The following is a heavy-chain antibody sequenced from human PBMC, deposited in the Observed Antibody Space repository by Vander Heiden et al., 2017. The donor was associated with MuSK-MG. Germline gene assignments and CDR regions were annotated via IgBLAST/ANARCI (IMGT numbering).Heavy chain of an antibody. D-gene: IGHD2-8*02. V-gene: IGHV3-23*01. CDR2: LAGSGGST. J-gene: IGHJ4*02. CDR3: AKDWGVYWGYFFDS. Sequence: EVQLLESGGGLIQPGGSLRLSCRASEFLFSSYAMSWVRQAPGKGLEWVSSLAGSGGSTYYADSVRGRFTISRDNSKNTLFLQMNSLRAEDTAVYYCAKDWGVYWGYFFDSWGQGTLATVSS. CDR1: EFLFSSYA.